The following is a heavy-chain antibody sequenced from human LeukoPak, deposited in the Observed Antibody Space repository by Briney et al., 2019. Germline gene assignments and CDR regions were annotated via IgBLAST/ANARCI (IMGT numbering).Heavy chain of an antibody. J-gene: IGHJ4*02. CDR1: GGSISSGGYS. D-gene: IGHD5-12*01. CDR2: IYHSGST. V-gene: IGHV4-30-2*01. CDR3: AREGGGYDSAYFDY. Sequence: SENLSLNCAVSGGSISSGGYSWSWIRQPPGKGLEWIGYIYHSGSTYYNPSLKSRDTISVDRSKNQFSLKLSSVTAADTAVYYCAREGGGYDSAYFDYWGQGTLVTVSS.